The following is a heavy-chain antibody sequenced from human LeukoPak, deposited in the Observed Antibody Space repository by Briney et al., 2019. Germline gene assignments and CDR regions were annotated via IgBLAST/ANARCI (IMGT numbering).Heavy chain of an antibody. CDR1: GGSISSGGYY. CDR3: VLWVGLSQNWFDP. Sequence: KSSETLSLTCTVSGGSISSGGYYWSWIRQHPGKGLEWIGYIYYSGSTYYNPSLKSRVTISVDTSKNQFSLKLSSVTAADTAVYYCVLWVGLSQNWFDPWGQGTLVTVSS. V-gene: IGHV4-31*03. J-gene: IGHJ5*02. CDR2: IYYSGST. D-gene: IGHD2/OR15-2a*01.